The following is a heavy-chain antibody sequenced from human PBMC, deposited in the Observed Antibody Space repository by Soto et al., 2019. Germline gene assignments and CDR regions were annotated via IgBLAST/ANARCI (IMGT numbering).Heavy chain of an antibody. J-gene: IGHJ6*03. Sequence: QVQLVQSGAEVKKPGASVKVSCKASGYTFTSYGISWVRQAPGQGLEWMGWISAYNGNTNYAQKLQGRVTMTPDTSTTPANRGRRSRHSDDTACYSCAKGTRRPGIFWSGYYSLNYYYYYMDVWGKGTTVTVSS. D-gene: IGHD3-3*01. CDR1: GYTFTSYG. CDR3: AKGTRRPGIFWSGYYSLNYYYYYMDV. V-gene: IGHV1-18*01. CDR2: ISAYNGNT.